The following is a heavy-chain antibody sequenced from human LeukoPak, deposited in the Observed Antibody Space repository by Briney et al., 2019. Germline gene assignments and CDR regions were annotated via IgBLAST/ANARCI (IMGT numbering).Heavy chain of an antibody. D-gene: IGHD6-13*01. J-gene: IGHJ6*03. CDR2: IYYSGST. CDR3: ARSWYSSSWYVAYYYYMDV. CDR1: GGSISSYY. V-gene: IGHV4-59*01. Sequence: KASETLSLTCTVSGGSISSYYWSWIRQPPGKGLEWIGYIYYSGSTNYNPSLKSRVTISVDTSKNQFSLKLSSVTAADTAVYYCARSWYSSSWYVAYYYYMDVWGKGTTVTVSS.